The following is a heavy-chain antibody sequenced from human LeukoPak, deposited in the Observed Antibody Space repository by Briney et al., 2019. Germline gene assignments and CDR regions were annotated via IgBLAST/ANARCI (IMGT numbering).Heavy chain of an antibody. CDR1: GGSFSGYY. J-gene: IGHJ4*02. D-gene: IGHD6-19*01. CDR3: ARAPHGSGCDY. V-gene: IGHV4-34*01. Sequence: SETLSLTCAVYGGSFSGYYWSWIRQPPGKGLEWIGEINHSGSTNYNPSLKSRVTISVDTSKNQFSLKLSSVTAADTAVYYCARAPHGSGCDYWSQGTLVTVSS. CDR2: INHSGST.